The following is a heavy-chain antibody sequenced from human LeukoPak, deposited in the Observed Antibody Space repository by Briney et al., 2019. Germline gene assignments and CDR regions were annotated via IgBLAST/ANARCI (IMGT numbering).Heavy chain of an antibody. Sequence: GGSLRLSCVVSGFAFSGFSMSWVRQAPGKGLEWVAIMDEYGSDIFYVESVKGRFIISRANARNSLYLQMNNLRAEDTAVYYCAKGHGWEASYYYYYMDVWGKGTTVTISS. CDR1: GFAFSGFS. CDR3: AKGHGWEASYYYYYMDV. D-gene: IGHD1-26*01. V-gene: IGHV3-7*01. J-gene: IGHJ6*03. CDR2: MDEYGSDI.